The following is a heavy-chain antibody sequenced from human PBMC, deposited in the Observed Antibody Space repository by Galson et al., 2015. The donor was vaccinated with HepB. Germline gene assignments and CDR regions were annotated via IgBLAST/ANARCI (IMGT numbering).Heavy chain of an antibody. CDR2: ISGSGGST. D-gene: IGHD3-3*01. CDR3: ARDKGRFFA. J-gene: IGHJ5*02. CDR1: GFTFSSYA. Sequence: SLRLSCAASGFTFSSYAMSWVRQAPGKGLEWVSAISGSGGSTYYADSVKGRFTISRDNAKNSLYLQMNSLRDEDTAVYYCARDKGRFFAWGQGTLVTVSS. V-gene: IGHV3-23*01.